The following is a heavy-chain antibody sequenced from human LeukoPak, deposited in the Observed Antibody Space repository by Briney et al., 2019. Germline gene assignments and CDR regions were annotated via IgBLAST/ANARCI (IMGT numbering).Heavy chain of an antibody. V-gene: IGHV3-64*01. CDR2: ISSNGGST. Sequence: GGSLSLSCAASGFTFSSYAMHWVRQAPGKGLEYVSAISSNGGSTYYANSVKGRFTISRDNSKNTLYLQMGSLRAEDMAVYYCARVAYYGGNDYWGQGTLVTVSS. CDR1: GFTFSSYA. J-gene: IGHJ4*02. D-gene: IGHD4-23*01. CDR3: ARVAYYGGNDY.